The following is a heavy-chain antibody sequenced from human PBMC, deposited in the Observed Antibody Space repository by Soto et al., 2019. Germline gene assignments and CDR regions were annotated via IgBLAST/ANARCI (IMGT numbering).Heavy chain of an antibody. CDR3: ARDQAYDYTSPGDYYYYGMDV. V-gene: IGHV4-31*03. CDR1: GGSISSGGHY. J-gene: IGHJ6*02. D-gene: IGHD4-4*01. CDR2: IYYSGST. Sequence: QVQLQESGPGLVKPSQTLSLTCTVSGGSISSGGHYWNWIRQHPGKGLEWIGYIYYSGSTYYNPSLKSRVTISVDTSKNQFSLNLSSVTAAGTAVYYGARDQAYDYTSPGDYYYYGMDVWGQGTTVTVSS.